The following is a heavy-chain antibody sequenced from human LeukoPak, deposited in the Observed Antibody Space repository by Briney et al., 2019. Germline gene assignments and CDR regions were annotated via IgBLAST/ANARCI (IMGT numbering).Heavy chain of an antibody. V-gene: IGHV1-2*02. CDR2: INPNSGGT. CDR1: GYTFTGYY. D-gene: IGHD3-16*01. J-gene: IGHJ4*02. CDR3: ARDVGGVIEVDY. Sequence: ASVKVSCKASGYTFTGYYMHWVRQAPGQGLEWMGWINPNSGGTNYAQKFQGRVTMTRDTSISPAYMELSRLRSDAPAVYYCARDVGGVIEVDYWGQGTLVTVSS.